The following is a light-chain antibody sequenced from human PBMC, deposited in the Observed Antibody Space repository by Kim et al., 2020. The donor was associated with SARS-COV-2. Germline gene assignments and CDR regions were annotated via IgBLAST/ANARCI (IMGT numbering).Light chain of an antibody. J-gene: IGLJ2*01. V-gene: IGLV3-1*01. Sequence: ESPGQTARITSSGDKLGDKNAFWYQQKPGQSPVLVIYQDSKRPSGIPERFSGSNSGNTATLTISGTQAMDEADYYCQAWDSSTVVFGGGTQLTVL. CDR3: QAWDSSTVV. CDR2: QDS. CDR1: KLGDKN.